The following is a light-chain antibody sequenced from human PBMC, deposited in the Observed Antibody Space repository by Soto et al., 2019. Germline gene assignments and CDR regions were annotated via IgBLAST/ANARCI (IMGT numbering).Light chain of an antibody. CDR3: QQYYTTPVT. V-gene: IGKV4-1*01. CDR1: QTVLHGSNY. J-gene: IGKJ1*01. CDR2: WAS. Sequence: DIVMTQSPDSLSVSLGERATINCKSSQTVLHGSNYLAWYQQKAGQPPKLLIYWASTRESGAPDRFSGSGSGTDFTLTITSLQAEDVAVYYCQQYYTTPVTFGQGTKVEI.